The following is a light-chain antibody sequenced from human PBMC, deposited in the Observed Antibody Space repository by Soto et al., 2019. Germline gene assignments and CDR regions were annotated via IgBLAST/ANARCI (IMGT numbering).Light chain of an antibody. CDR2: EVT. J-gene: IGLJ1*01. CDR3: GSWDSSLSAYV. V-gene: IGLV2-14*01. CDR1: SNDVGVYNF. Sequence: QSALTQPASVSGSPGQSITISCTGTSNDVGVYNFVSWYQQHPGKAPKLMIYEVTNRPSGVSNRFSGSKSGNTASLTISGLQAEDEADYYCGSWDSSLSAYVFGTGTKVTVL.